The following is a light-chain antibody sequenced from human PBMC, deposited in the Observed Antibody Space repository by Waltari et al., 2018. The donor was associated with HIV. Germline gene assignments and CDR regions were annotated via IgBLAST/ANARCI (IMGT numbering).Light chain of an antibody. Sequence: QSALTQPAPVSGSPGQSITISCTGTSSDVGSYNLVSWYQQYPGKAPKLMIYEVNKRPSGISNRFSGSKSGNTASLTISRLQAEDEADYYCCSYAGSRRVFGTGTKVTVL. CDR1: SSDVGSYNL. J-gene: IGLJ1*01. V-gene: IGLV2-23*02. CDR2: EVN. CDR3: CSYAGSRRV.